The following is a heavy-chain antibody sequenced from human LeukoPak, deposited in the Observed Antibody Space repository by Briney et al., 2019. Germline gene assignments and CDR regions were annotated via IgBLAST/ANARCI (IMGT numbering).Heavy chain of an antibody. CDR3: ASLRVAGTRYFDY. J-gene: IGHJ4*02. CDR2: INHSGNT. V-gene: IGHV4-34*01. D-gene: IGHD6-19*01. CDR1: GEFFGGSY. Sequence: SETLSLTCTVHGEFFGGSYWNWIRQSPGKGLEWIGEINHSGNTNYNPSLKSRVTISVDTSQKQFSLRLSSVTAADTAVYYCASLRVAGTRYFDYWGQGTLVTVSS.